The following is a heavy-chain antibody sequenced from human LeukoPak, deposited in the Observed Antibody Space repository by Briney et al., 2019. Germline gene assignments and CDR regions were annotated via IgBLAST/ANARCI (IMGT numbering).Heavy chain of an antibody. Sequence: SETLSLTCTVSGGSISSYYWSWVRQPAGKGLEWIGRIYTSGSTNYNPSLKSRVTMSVDTSKNQFSMKLSSVTAADTAVYYCARQSVGDCSGGSCYAHYYYYMDVWGKGTTVTISS. CDR3: ARQSVGDCSGGSCYAHYYYYMDV. CDR1: GGSISSYY. J-gene: IGHJ6*03. V-gene: IGHV4-4*07. D-gene: IGHD2-15*01. CDR2: IYTSGST.